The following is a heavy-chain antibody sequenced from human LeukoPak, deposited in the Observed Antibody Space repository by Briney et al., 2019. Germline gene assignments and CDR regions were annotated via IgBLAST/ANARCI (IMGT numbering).Heavy chain of an antibody. CDR3: ARTLVHFDY. CDR1: GFPFSGSA. D-gene: IGHD6-6*01. CDR2: IRSRANNYET. Sequence: HAGGSLRLSCAASGFPFSGSAIHWVRRASGKGLEWVGRIRSRANNYETTFAPSVNGRFAISRDDSKNTAYLQMNGLKAEDTAVYYCARTLVHFDYWGQGTLVTVSS. J-gene: IGHJ4*02. V-gene: IGHV3-73*01.